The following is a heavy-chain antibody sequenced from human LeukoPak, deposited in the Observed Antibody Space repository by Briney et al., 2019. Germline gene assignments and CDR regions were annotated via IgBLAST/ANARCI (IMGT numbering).Heavy chain of an antibody. J-gene: IGHJ4*02. CDR1: GGSISSSSYY. CDR3: ARVPRTGSGVAVTGCDF. D-gene: IGHD6-19*01. V-gene: IGHV4-39*07. Sequence: PSETLSLTCTVSGGSISSSSYYWGWIRQPPGKGLEWIGSIYYSGSTYYNPSLKSRVTISVATSKNQFSLKLSSVTAADTAVYYCARVPRTGSGVAVTGCDFWGQGTLVTVSS. CDR2: IYYSGST.